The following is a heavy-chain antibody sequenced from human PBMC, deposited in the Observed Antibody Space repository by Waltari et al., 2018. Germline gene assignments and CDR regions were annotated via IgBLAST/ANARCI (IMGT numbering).Heavy chain of an antibody. CDR3: TNFMSG. J-gene: IGHJ6*02. Sequence: EVHLVESGGGLVQPGGSLKLAWQASGFTFSDCTMYWVRQASGKGLEWVGHIRSKANNYATGNAASVKGRFTVSRDDSKNTAYLQMNSLRTEDTAIYYCTNFMSGWGQGTTVTVSS. CDR1: GFTFSDCT. CDR2: IRSKANNYAT. V-gene: IGHV3-73*02. D-gene: IGHD3-10*01.